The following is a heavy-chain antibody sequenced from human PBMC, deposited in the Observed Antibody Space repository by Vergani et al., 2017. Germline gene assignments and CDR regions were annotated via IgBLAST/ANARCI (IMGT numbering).Heavy chain of an antibody. J-gene: IGHJ4*02. CDR1: GGSLSGYY. CDR2: VEDSGYF. Sequence: QVQLQESGPGLVRPSETLSLTCTVSGGSLSGYYWNWIRQTPGEGLEWIGYVEDSGYFNYNPSLKTRVSMSSETSNNQFSLMLSSVTVADTAVYYCASSIVSRNPPDYFDNWGQGTLVTVSS. D-gene: IGHD1-14*01. CDR3: ASSIVSRNPPDYFDN. V-gene: IGHV4-59*01.